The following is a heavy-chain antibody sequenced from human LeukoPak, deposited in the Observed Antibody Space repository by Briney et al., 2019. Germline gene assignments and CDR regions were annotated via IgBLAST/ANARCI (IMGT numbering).Heavy chain of an antibody. V-gene: IGHV3-48*03. CDR1: GFTFSSYA. Sequence: GGSLRLSCAASGFTFSSYAMAWVRQAPGKGLEWVSYISSSGSTIYYADSVKGRFTISRDNAKNSLYLQMNSLRAEDTAVYYCARDLKWGSTLAFDIWGQGTMVTVSS. J-gene: IGHJ3*02. D-gene: IGHD2-2*01. CDR3: ARDLKWGSTLAFDI. CDR2: ISSSGSTI.